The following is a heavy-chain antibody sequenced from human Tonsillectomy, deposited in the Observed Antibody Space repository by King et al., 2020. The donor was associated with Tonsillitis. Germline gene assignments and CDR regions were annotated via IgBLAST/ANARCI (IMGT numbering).Heavy chain of an antibody. V-gene: IGHV2-5*02. D-gene: IGHD1-7*01. CDR1: GFSLRTSGVG. CDR2: IYWDDDK. CDR3: AHRLNWNYAFDI. Sequence: TLKESGPTLVKPTQTLTLTCTFSGFSLRTSGVGVGWIRQPPGKALEWLALIYWDDDKRYSPSLKSRLTITKDTPKNQVVLTMTNVDPVDTATYFCAHRLNWNYAFDIWGQGTMVTVSS. J-gene: IGHJ3*02.